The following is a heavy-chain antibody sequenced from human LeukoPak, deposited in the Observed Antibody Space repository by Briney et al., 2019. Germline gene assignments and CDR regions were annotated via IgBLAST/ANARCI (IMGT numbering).Heavy chain of an antibody. V-gene: IGHV3-64*01. CDR3: ARVGDNTAFDY. J-gene: IGHJ4*02. CDR1: GFTFSSYG. Sequence: GGSLRLSCAASGFTFSSYGMHWVRQVPGKGLEHVSAISSIGGTTYYANSVKGRFTISRDNSKNTLYLQMGSLKPEDTAVYYCARVGDNTAFDYWGQGTLVTVSS. CDR2: ISSIGGTT. D-gene: IGHD2-21*01.